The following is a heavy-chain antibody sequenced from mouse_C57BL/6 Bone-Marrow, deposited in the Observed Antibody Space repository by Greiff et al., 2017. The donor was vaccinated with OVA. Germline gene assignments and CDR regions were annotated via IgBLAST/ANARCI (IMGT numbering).Heavy chain of an antibody. V-gene: IGHV1-69*01. CDR1: GYTFTSYW. D-gene: IGHD2-4*01. CDR2: IDPSDSYT. J-gene: IGHJ3*01. CDR3: ASDDYDLPMFAY. Sequence: VQLQQPGAELVMPGASVKLSCKASGYTFTSYWMHWVKQRPGQGLEWIGEIDPSDSYTNYNQKFKGKSTLTVDKSSSTAYMQLSSLTSEDSAVYYCASDDYDLPMFAYWGQGTLVTVSA.